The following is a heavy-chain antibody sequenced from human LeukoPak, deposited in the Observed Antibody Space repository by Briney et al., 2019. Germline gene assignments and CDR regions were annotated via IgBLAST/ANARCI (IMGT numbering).Heavy chain of an antibody. Sequence: GGSLRLSCTASGFTFSNAWMSWVRQAPGKGLEWVANIDQGGSDKYYVDSVKGRFAISRDNANNLLYLQMNSLRGEDTAVYYCTRDRSRAEDDWGQGTLVTVSS. CDR1: GFTFSNAW. V-gene: IGHV3-7*01. CDR3: TRDRSRAEDD. J-gene: IGHJ4*02. CDR2: IDQGGSDK. D-gene: IGHD1-14*01.